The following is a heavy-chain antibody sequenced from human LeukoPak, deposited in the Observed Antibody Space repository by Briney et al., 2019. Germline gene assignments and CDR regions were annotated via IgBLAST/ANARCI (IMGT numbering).Heavy chain of an antibody. D-gene: IGHD3-22*01. CDR3: ARDGRTIGDSAYYYTHFDF. V-gene: IGHV3-30*04. CDR1: GFTFADFA. CDR2: ISFDGSNK. J-gene: IGHJ4*02. Sequence: GGSLRLSCTASGFTFADFAVSWVRQAPGKGLQWVAAISFDGSNKYYADSVKGRFTSSRDNSKSTLYLQMNSLRAEDTAVYYCARDGRTIGDSAYYYTHFDFWGQGTLVSVSS.